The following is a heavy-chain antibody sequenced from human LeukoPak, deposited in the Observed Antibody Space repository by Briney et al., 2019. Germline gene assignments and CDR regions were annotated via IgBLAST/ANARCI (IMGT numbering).Heavy chain of an antibody. D-gene: IGHD2-2*01. V-gene: IGHV1-18*01. CDR3: ARDGTSTDDY. J-gene: IGHJ4*02. Sequence: ASVKVSCKTSGYTFINFGINWVRQAPGQGLEWMGWISGNNDNPNYGQKFQGRFTVTTDSSTSTAYMELRNLRFDDTSVYYCARDGTSTDDYWGQGTLVTVSS. CDR1: GYTFINFG. CDR2: ISGNNDNP.